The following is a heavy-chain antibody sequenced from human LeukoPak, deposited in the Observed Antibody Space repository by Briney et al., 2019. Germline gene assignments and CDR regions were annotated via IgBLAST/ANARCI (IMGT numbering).Heavy chain of an antibody. Sequence: SSVKVSCKPSGYTFTSYEINWVRQATGQGLEWMGWMNPYSGKKAYAPKLQGRVTMTRNTSISTAYMELSSLRSEDTAVYYCATRKYDYSLKRWLDPWGEGTLVSVSS. J-gene: IGHJ5*02. CDR2: MNPYSGKK. CDR3: ATRKYDYSLKRWLDP. D-gene: IGHD4-17*01. CDR1: GYTFTSYE. V-gene: IGHV1-8*01.